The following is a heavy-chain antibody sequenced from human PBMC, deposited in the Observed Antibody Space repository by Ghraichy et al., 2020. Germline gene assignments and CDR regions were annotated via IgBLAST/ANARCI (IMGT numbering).Heavy chain of an antibody. Sequence: GGSLRLSCAASGFTVSSNFMTWVRQAPGKGLEWVSVIFSGGGTYYADSVKGRFSISRDNSKNTLYLQMNGLRVDDTAVYYCARGAPGGPKFFDYWGQGTLVTVSS. CDR2: IFSGGGT. V-gene: IGHV3-66*01. D-gene: IGHD3-10*01. CDR1: GFTVSSNF. CDR3: ARGAPGGPKFFDY. J-gene: IGHJ4*02.